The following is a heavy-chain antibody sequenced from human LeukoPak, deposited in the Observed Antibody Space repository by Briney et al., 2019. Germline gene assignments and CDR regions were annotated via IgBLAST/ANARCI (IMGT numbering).Heavy chain of an antibody. V-gene: IGHV3-53*01. CDR3: ASWPAGWYGEDS. Sequence: LSLTCTVSGGSISSGGYYWSWIRQPPGKGLEWVSVIYGGGNTYYADSVKGRFTISRDTPKNTLYLQMNSLRVEDTAVYYCASWPAGWYGEDSWGQGTLVTVSS. J-gene: IGHJ4*02. D-gene: IGHD6-19*01. CDR1: GGSISSGGYY. CDR2: IYGGGNT.